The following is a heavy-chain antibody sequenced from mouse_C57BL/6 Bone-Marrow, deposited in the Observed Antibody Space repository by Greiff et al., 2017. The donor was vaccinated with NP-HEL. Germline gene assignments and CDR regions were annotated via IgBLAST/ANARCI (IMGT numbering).Heavy chain of an antibody. D-gene: IGHD1-1*01. CDR3: ASSYYYGSSG. CDR2: IHPNSGSN. Sequence: VQLQQPGAELVKPGASVKLSCKASGYTFTSYWMHWVKQRPGQGLEWIGMIHPNSGSNNYNEKFKSKATLTVDKSSSTAYMQLSSLTSEDSAVYYCASSYYYGSSGWGQGTTLTVSS. V-gene: IGHV1-64*01. J-gene: IGHJ2*01. CDR1: GYTFTSYW.